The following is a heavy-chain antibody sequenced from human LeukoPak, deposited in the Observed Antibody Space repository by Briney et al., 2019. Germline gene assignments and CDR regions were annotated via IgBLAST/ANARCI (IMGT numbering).Heavy chain of an antibody. CDR3: ARVTPDCGGDCYNYYFDY. CDR1: GYTFSNYD. Sequence: GASVKVSCKASGYTFSNYDINWVRQAPGHGLEWMGGIIPIFGTANYAQKVQGRVTITTDESTSTAYMELSSLRSEDTAVYYCARVTPDCGGDCYNYYFDYWGQGTLVTVSP. CDR2: IIPIFGTA. J-gene: IGHJ4*02. D-gene: IGHD2-21*02. V-gene: IGHV1-69*05.